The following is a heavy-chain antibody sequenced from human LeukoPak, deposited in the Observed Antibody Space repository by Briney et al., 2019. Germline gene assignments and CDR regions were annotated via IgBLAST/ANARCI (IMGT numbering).Heavy chain of an antibody. CDR2: ISGSGGST. CDR1: GFTFSSYA. Sequence: PGGSLRLSCAASGFTFSSYAMSWVRQAPGKGLEWVSAISGSGGSTYYADSVKGRFTISRDNSKNTLYLQMNSLRAEDTAVYYCAREKYGGSSSWYIAYWGQGTLVTVSS. V-gene: IGHV3-23*01. D-gene: IGHD6-13*01. CDR3: AREKYGGSSSWYIAY. J-gene: IGHJ4*02.